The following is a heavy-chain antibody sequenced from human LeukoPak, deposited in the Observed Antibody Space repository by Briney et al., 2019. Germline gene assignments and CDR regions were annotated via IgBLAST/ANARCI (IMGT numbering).Heavy chain of an antibody. CDR2: IWGDENHK. Sequence: PGGSLRLSCAASGFTLSSSGMHWVRQAPGKGLEWVAVIWGDENHKYYGDSVRGRFTISRDNAKNTLYLQMDSLRVEDTAVYHCARDVGSAPFDYWGQGTLVTVSS. V-gene: IGHV3-33*01. D-gene: IGHD6-6*01. J-gene: IGHJ4*02. CDR3: ARDVGSAPFDY. CDR1: GFTLSSSG.